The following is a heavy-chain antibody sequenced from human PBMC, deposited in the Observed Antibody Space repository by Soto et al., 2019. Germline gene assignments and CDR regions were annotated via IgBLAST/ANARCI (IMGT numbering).Heavy chain of an antibody. CDR1: GGTFSSYR. J-gene: IGHJ4*02. Sequence: QVQLVQSGAEVKKPGSSVKVSCKASGGTFSSYRINWVRQAPGQGLEWVGGIVPIYRTADYAQKFQGRVTIPADESARTSYMELRSLKSQDTAVYYCVIDSGAKLSSSWGQGTLVTVSS. V-gene: IGHV1-69*01. CDR3: VIDSGAKLSSS. D-gene: IGHD6-13*01. CDR2: IVPIYRTA.